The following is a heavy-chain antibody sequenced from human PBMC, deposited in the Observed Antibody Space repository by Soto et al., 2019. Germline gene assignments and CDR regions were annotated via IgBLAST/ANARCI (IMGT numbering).Heavy chain of an antibody. Sequence: ASVTVSCKASGYTFTRYGISWVRQAPGQGLEWMGWISAYNGNTNYAQKLQGRVTMTTDTSTSTAYMELRSLRSDDTAVYYCARDRLVDIVVVPAASPYYYYGMDVWGQGTTVTVSS. V-gene: IGHV1-18*04. CDR2: ISAYNGNT. CDR1: GYTFTRYG. CDR3: ARDRLVDIVVVPAASPYYYYGMDV. J-gene: IGHJ6*02. D-gene: IGHD2-2*03.